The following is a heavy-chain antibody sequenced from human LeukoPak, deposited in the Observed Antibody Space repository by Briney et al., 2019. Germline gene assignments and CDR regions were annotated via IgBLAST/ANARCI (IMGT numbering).Heavy chain of an antibody. Sequence: SQTLSLTCAISGDSVSSNSAAWNWIRQSPSRGLEWLGRTYYRSKWYNDYAVSVKSRITINPDTSKNQFSLKLSSVTAADTAVYYCASYGGNSPWFDPWGQGTLVTVSS. CDR1: GDSVSSNSAA. V-gene: IGHV6-1*01. D-gene: IGHD4-23*01. CDR3: ASYGGNSPWFDP. CDR2: TYYRSKWYN. J-gene: IGHJ5*02.